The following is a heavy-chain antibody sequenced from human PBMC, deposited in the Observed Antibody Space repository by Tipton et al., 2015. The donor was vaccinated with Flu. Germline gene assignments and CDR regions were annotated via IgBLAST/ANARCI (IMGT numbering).Heavy chain of an antibody. J-gene: IGHJ2*01. CDR2: IYYSGGT. Sequence: TLSLTCTVSGGSISSYYWSWIRQPPGKGLEWIGYIYYSGGTNYNPSLKSRVTISVDTSKNQFSLKLSSVTAADTAVHYCARVSSSSSWSQDWYFDLWGRGTLVTVSS. CDR1: GGSISSYY. CDR3: ARVSSSSSWSQDWYFDL. V-gene: IGHV4-59*01. D-gene: IGHD6-13*01.